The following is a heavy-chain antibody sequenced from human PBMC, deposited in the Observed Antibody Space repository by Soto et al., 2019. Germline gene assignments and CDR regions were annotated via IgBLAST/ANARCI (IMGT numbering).Heavy chain of an antibody. CDR3: ARQLPYYYDSSGPFDY. D-gene: IGHD3-22*01. CDR2: TYPGDSDT. Sequence: GESLKISCKGSGYSFTSYWIGWVRQMPGKGLEWMGITYPGDSDTRYSPSFQGQVTISADKSISTAYLQWSSLKASDTAMYYCARQLPYYYDSSGPFDYWGQGTLVTVSS. V-gene: IGHV5-51*01. CDR1: GYSFTSYW. J-gene: IGHJ4*02.